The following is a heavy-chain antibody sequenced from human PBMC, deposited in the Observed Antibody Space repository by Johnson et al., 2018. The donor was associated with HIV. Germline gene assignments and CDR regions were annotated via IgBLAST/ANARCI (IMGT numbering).Heavy chain of an antibody. CDR2: INSDGNST. V-gene: IGHV3-74*02. Sequence: VQLVESGGGLVQPGGSLRLSCAASGFTFSNYWMHWVRQAPGKGLVWVSRINSDGNSTNYADSVKGRFTISRDNAKNTTYLQMNSLRVEDTAVYYCARGGGSYPGVTVDDAFDIGGQGTMVTVSS. J-gene: IGHJ3*02. D-gene: IGHD3-16*02. CDR3: ARGGGSYPGVTVDDAFDI. CDR1: GFTFSNYW.